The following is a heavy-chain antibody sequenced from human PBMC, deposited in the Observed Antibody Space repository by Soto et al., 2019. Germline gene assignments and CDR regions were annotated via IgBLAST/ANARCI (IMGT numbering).Heavy chain of an antibody. D-gene: IGHD4-17*01. V-gene: IGHV1-69*12. CDR1: GGTFSNYA. CDR2: IIPIFGTA. J-gene: IGHJ5*02. Sequence: QVQLVQSGAEVKKPGSSVKVSCKASGGTFSNYAISWVRQAPGQGLEWMGGIIPIFGTANYAQKFRGRVTITAYESTNTAYMELSSLRSEDTAVYYCARDLTVTTAFDPWGQGTLVTVSS. CDR3: ARDLTVTTAFDP.